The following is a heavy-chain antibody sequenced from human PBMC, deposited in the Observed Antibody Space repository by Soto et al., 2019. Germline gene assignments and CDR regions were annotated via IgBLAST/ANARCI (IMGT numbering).Heavy chain of an antibody. CDR3: GRYCTNTKCRGGYYLDL. CDR1: GDSFTNYA. CDR2: IILALGTP. V-gene: IGHV1-69*01. Sequence: QVLLVQSGAEMKQPGSSVSVSCRASGDSFTNYAFTWVRQAPGQGPEWLGGIILALGTPHYSQRFQGRLTSAADESSGTVCMELGSLRLDDTAVYYCGRYCTNTKCRGGYYLDLWGQGTLLTVSS. J-gene: IGHJ5*02. D-gene: IGHD2-8*01.